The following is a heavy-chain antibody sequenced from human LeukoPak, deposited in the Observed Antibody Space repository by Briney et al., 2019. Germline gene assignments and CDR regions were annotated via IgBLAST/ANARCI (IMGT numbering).Heavy chain of an antibody. CDR2: IDPKNGDT. V-gene: IGHV1-2*02. J-gene: IGHJ4*02. CDR1: GYTFAAYY. D-gene: IGHD2/OR15-2a*01. Sequence: AASVKVSCKASGYTFAAYYIHWVRQAPGQGLEWMGWIDPKNGDTTYAQRFEARVTMTRDMSTSTAYMEQRAVTSDDTATYYCTRTRAASMRAPAMDNWGQGTQVTVSS. CDR3: TRTRAASMRAPAMDN.